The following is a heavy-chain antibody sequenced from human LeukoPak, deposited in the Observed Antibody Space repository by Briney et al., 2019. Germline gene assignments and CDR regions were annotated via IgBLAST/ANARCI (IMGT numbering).Heavy chain of an antibody. CDR3: ASASSGWYGGDY. CDR2: INHSGST. V-gene: IGHV4-34*01. D-gene: IGHD6-19*01. J-gene: IGHJ4*02. CDR1: GGSFSGYY. Sequence: SETLSLTCAVYGGSFSGYYWSWIRQPPGKGLEWIGEINHSGSTNYNPSLKSRVTISVDTSKNQFSLELSSVTAADTAVYYCASASSGWYGGDYWGQGTLVTVSS.